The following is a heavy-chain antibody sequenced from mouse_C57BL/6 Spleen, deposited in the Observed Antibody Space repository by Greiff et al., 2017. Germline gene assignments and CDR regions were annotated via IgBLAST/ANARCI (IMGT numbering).Heavy chain of an antibody. V-gene: IGHV3-6*01. CDR1: GYSITSGYY. Sequence: EVKLVESGPGLVKPSQSLSLTCSVTGYSITSGYYWNWIRQFPGNKLEWMGYISYDGSNNYNQSLKNRISITRDTSKNQFFLKLNSVTTEDTATYYCARAPYDYDGYFDVWGTGTTVTVSS. CDR2: ISYDGSN. D-gene: IGHD2-4*01. CDR3: ARAPYDYDGYFDV. J-gene: IGHJ1*03.